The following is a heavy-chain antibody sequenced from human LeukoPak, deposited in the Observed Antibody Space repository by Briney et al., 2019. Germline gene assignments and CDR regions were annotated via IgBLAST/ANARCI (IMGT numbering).Heavy chain of an antibody. D-gene: IGHD2-21*01. Sequence: GGSLRLSCAASGFTFSTYGMHWVRQAPGKGLEWVAFIRSDGSNKYYVDSVKGRFTISRDNSKNTLYLQMNSLRAEDTAVYSCAKDSFGAINYMDVWGKGTTVTVSS. CDR3: AKDSFGAINYMDV. V-gene: IGHV3-30*02. CDR2: IRSDGSNK. J-gene: IGHJ6*03. CDR1: GFTFSTYG.